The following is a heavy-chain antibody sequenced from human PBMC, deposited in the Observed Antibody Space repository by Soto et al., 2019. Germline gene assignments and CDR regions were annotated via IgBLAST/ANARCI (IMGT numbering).Heavy chain of an antibody. Sequence: SETLSLTCTVSGGSISSSSFHWGWFRQPPGKGLEWIGSIYYSGSTYYSPSLKSRVTISVDTSKNQFSLKLSSVTAADTAVYYCARGWWEREGYVMDVWGQGTTVT. V-gene: IGHV4-39*07. CDR2: IYYSGST. CDR3: ARGWWEREGYVMDV. CDR1: GGSISSSSFH. J-gene: IGHJ6*01. D-gene: IGHD1-26*01.